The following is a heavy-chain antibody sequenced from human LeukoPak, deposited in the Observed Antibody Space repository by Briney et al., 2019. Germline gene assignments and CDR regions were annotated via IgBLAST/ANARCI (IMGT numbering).Heavy chain of an antibody. CDR2: INHSGST. V-gene: IGHV4-34*01. CDR3: ARGRRSGYYLD. D-gene: IGHD3-22*01. J-gene: IGHJ4*02. CDR1: GITFSNAW. Sequence: SGGSLRLSCAASGITFSNAWMTWVRQPPGKGLEWIGEINHSGSTNYNPSLKSRVTISVDTSKNQFSLKLSSVTAADTAVYYCARGRRSGYYLDWGQGTLVTVSS.